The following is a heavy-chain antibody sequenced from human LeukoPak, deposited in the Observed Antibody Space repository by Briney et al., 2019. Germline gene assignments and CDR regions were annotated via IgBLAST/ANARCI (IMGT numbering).Heavy chain of an antibody. D-gene: IGHD2-15*01. Sequence: PSETLSLTCTVSGYSISSGYYWGWIRQPPGKGLEWIGSIYHSGSTYYNPSLKSRVTISVDTSKNQFSLKLSSVTAADTAVYYCARAYCSGGSCYSDRGAFDIWGQGTMVTVSS. V-gene: IGHV4-38-2*02. CDR1: GYSISSGYY. J-gene: IGHJ3*02. CDR3: ARAYCSGGSCYSDRGAFDI. CDR2: IYHSGST.